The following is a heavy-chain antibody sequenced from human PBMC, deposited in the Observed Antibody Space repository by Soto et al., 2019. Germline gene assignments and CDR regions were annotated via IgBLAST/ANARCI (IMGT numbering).Heavy chain of an antibody. Sequence: EVQLVESGGGLVQPGGSLRLSCAASGFTFSSYSVNWVRQAPGKGLEWVSYISSSSSTIYYADSVKGRFTISRDNAKNSLYLQMNSLRAEDTAVYYCARHPERIAQIGWFAPWGQGTLVTVSS. D-gene: IGHD6-13*01. J-gene: IGHJ5*02. CDR2: ISSSSSTI. CDR3: ARHPERIAQIGWFAP. V-gene: IGHV3-48*01. CDR1: GFTFSSYS.